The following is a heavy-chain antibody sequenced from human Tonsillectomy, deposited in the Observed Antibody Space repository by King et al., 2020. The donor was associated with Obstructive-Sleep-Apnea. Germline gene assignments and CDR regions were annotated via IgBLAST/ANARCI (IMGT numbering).Heavy chain of an antibody. J-gene: IGHJ3*01. CDR2: ISYDGSNK. CDR3: ASYSSSWSSHDAFDF. CDR1: RFTFSTYG. D-gene: IGHD6-13*01. V-gene: IGHV3-30*03. Sequence: VQLVESGGGVVQPGRSLRLSCAASRFTFSTYGMHWVRQAPGKGLEWVALISYDGSNKYYADSVKGRFTISRDNSKNTLYLQMNSVRAEDTAAYYCASYSSSWSSHDAFDFWGQGTMVTVSS.